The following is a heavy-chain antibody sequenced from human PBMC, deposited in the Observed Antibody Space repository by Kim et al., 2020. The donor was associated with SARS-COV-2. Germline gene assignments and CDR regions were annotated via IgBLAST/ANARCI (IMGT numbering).Heavy chain of an antibody. J-gene: IGHJ4*02. CDR1: SDSMSSYY. Sequence: SETLSLTCTVSSDSMSSYYWSWIRQLPGKGLEWIGYIFYSGSTNSHPSLKSRVTISWDTSRNQFSLDLTSVIDADTAVYYCARAEGRASWHQFDYWGQGILVTVSS. V-gene: IGHV4-59*01. CDR2: IFYSGST. CDR3: ARAEGRASWHQFDY.